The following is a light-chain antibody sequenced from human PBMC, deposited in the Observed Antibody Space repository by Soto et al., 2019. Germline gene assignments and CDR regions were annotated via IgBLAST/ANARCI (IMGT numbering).Light chain of an antibody. Sequence: SYELTQPPSVSVSPGQTASITCSGDNLGHKYVYWYQQRPGQSPVLVIYRNNKRPSGIPERFSGSNSGNTATLTISGTQAMDEADYYCQAWDSGTYVFGSGTKLTVL. CDR2: RNN. V-gene: IGLV3-1*01. CDR3: QAWDSGTYV. J-gene: IGLJ1*01. CDR1: NLGHKY.